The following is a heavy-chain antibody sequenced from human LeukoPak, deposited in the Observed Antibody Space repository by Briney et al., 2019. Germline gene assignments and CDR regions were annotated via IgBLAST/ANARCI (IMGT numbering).Heavy chain of an antibody. Sequence: SETLSLTCTVSGGSISGYYWSWIRQPPGKGLEWIGYIHYSGSTSYNPSLKSRVTISVDTSKNQFSLKLSSVTAADTAVYYCARKGEPYYGMDVWGQGTTVTVSS. CDR1: GGSISGYY. D-gene: IGHD1-26*01. CDR2: IHYSGST. CDR3: ARKGEPYYGMDV. V-gene: IGHV4-59*01. J-gene: IGHJ6*02.